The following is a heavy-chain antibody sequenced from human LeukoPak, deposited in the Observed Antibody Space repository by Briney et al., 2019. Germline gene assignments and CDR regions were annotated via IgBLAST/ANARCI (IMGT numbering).Heavy chain of an antibody. J-gene: IGHJ4*02. D-gene: IGHD5-18*01. V-gene: IGHV4-59*13. CDR2: IYYSGRT. CDR1: GGSISSYY. CDR3: ARAGSIYGWFDY. Sequence: SETLSLTCTVSGGSISSYYWSWIRQPPGKGLEWIGSIYYSGRTTYNPSLKSRVIISVDTSKNQFSLKLSSVTAADTAVYFCARAGSIYGWFDYWGQGTLVAVSS.